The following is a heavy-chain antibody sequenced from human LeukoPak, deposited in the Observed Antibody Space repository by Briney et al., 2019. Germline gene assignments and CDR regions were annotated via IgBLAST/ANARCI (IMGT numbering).Heavy chain of an antibody. J-gene: IGHJ4*02. CDR1: GFSVSSVYY. CDR2: IYHSGST. D-gene: IGHD3-22*01. Sequence: SETLSLTCTVSGFSVSSVYYWGWIRPPPGKGLEWIGSIYHSGSTYYNPSLKSRVTISVDTSKNQFSLKLSSVTAADTAVYYCARSITMIPNFDYWGQGTLVTVSS. CDR3: ARSITMIPNFDY. V-gene: IGHV4-38-2*02.